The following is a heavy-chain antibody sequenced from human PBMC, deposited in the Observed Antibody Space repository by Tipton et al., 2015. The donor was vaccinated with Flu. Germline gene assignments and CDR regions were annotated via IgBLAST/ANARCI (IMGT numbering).Heavy chain of an antibody. J-gene: IGHJ4*02. D-gene: IGHD3-22*01. CDR3: AKDKGDDSSGYYY. Sequence: SGFTFSSYAMSWVRQAPGKGLEWVSAISGSGGSTYYADSVKGRFTISRDNSKNTLYLQMNSLRAEDTAVYYCAKDKGDDSSGYYYWGQGTLVTVSS. CDR2: ISGSGGST. CDR1: GFTFSSYA. V-gene: IGHV3-23*01.